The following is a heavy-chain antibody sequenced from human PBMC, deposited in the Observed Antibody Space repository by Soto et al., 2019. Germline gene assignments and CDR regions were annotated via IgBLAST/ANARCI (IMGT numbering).Heavy chain of an antibody. CDR1: GYTFTSYA. J-gene: IGHJ4*02. CDR3: ARVRSSGWSTVFDY. Sequence: ASVKVSCKASGYTFTSYAIHWVRQAPGQRLEWMGWINAGNGNTKYSQKFQGRVTITRDTSASTAYMELSSLRSEDTAVYYCARVRSSGWSTVFDYWGQGTLVTVSS. V-gene: IGHV1-3*01. D-gene: IGHD6-19*01. CDR2: INAGNGNT.